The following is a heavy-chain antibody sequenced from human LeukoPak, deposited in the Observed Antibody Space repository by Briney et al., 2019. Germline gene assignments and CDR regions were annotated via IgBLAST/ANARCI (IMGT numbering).Heavy chain of an antibody. CDR2: INPNSGGI. CDR3: ARDLFYSVSGTYYNVGRVFNY. D-gene: IGHD3-10*01. Sequence: EASVKVSCKASGYTFTGYYMHWVRQAPGQGLEWMGWINPNSGGINYAQKFQGRVTMTRDTSITTAYMELTSLRSDDTAVYYCARDLFYSVSGTYYNVGRVFNYWGQGTLVTVSS. CDR1: GYTFTGYY. V-gene: IGHV1-2*02. J-gene: IGHJ4*02.